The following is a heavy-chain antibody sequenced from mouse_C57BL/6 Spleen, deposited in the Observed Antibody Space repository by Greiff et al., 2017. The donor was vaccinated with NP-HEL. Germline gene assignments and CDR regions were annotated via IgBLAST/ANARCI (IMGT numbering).Heavy chain of an antibody. CDR1: GFTFTDYY. Sequence: EVKVVESGGGLVQPGGSLSLSCAASGFTFTDYYMSWVRQPPGKALEWLGFIRNKANGSTTEYSASVQGRFTISSDNSQRILYLLMNALRAEYSATYYCARYPGTAMYYWGQGTSVTVSS. J-gene: IGHJ4*01. V-gene: IGHV7-3*01. CDR3: ARYPGTAMYY. CDR2: IRNKANGSTT. D-gene: IGHD4-1*01.